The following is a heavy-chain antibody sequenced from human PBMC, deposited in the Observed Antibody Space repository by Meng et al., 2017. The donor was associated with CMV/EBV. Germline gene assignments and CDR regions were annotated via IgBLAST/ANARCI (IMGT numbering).Heavy chain of an antibody. CDR3: ARVGWTGTTGGY. D-gene: IGHD1-7*01. CDR1: GFTFSSSA. J-gene: IGHJ4*02. Sequence: GSLKISCAASGFTFSSSAMHWVRQAPGKGLEWVAVISYDGSNKYYTDSVKGRFTISRDNSKNTLYLQMNSLRAEDTAVYYCARVGWTGTTGGYWGQGTLVTVSS. CDR2: ISYDGSNK. V-gene: IGHV3-30*04.